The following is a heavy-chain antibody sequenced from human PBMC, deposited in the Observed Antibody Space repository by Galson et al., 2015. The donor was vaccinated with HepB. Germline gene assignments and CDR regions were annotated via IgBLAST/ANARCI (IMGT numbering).Heavy chain of an antibody. CDR3: ARGTVLMVYANIHPPFDY. V-gene: IGHV4-34*01. CDR2: INHSGST. J-gene: IGHJ4*02. CDR1: GGSFSGYS. D-gene: IGHD2-8*01. Sequence: LSLTCAVYGGSFSGYSWSWIRQPPGKGLEWIGEINHSGSTNYNPSLKSRVTISVDTSKNQFSLKLSSVTAADTAVYYCARGTVLMVYANIHPPFDYWGQGTLVTVSS.